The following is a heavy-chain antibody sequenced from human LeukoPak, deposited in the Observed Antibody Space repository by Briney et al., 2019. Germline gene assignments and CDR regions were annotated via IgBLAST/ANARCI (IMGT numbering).Heavy chain of an antibody. CDR1: GDSISNYF. J-gene: IGHJ6*03. V-gene: IGHV4-59*01. Sequence: SETLSLTCTVSGDSISNYFWSWIRQPPGKGLECIGFIYYSETTSYNPSFKSRVTISVDTSKNQFSLKLNSVTAADTAVYYCARFPGGAEYRHYYYMDVWGKGTTVTVSS. D-gene: IGHD1-14*01. CDR3: ARFPGGAEYRHYYYMDV. CDR2: IYYSETT.